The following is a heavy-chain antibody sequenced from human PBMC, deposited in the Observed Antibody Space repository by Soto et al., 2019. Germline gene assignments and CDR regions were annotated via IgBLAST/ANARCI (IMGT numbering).Heavy chain of an antibody. Sequence: SETLSLTCTVSGGSIISGGYYWSWIRQHPGKGLEWIGYIYYSGSTYYNPSLKSRVTISVDTSKNQFSLKLSSVTAADTAVYYCARDPIPIAVSGSYWGQGTLVTVSS. V-gene: IGHV4-31*03. CDR2: IYYSGST. J-gene: IGHJ4*02. CDR1: GGSIISGGYY. CDR3: ARDPIPIAVSGSY. D-gene: IGHD2-2*02.